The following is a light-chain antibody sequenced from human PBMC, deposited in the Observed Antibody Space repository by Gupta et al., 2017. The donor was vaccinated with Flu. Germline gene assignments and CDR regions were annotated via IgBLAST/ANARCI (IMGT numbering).Light chain of an antibody. CDR3: QSYDIFNRYVV. CDR1: SGSSATNY. J-gene: IGLJ2*01. V-gene: IGLV6-57*01. Sequence: FMLTPPHSVSESPGKTVPISCTRSSGSSATNYVQCYQPRPDSSPTIVIYEDNLRTSVVPDRFSGSIDSSSNSASLTISGLKTEDEADYFCQSYDIFNRYVVFGGGTKLTVL. CDR2: EDN.